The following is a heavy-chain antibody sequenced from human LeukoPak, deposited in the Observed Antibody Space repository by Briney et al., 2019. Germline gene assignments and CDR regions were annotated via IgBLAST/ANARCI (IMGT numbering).Heavy chain of an antibody. D-gene: IGHD6-13*01. Sequence: SETLSLSCAVYGGSFSSYYWSWIPQPPGKGLEWIGYIYYSGSTNYNPSLKSRVTISVDTSKNQFSLKLSSVTAADTAVYYCARDLHEYSSSWSGNWFDPWGQGTLVTVSS. V-gene: IGHV4-59*01. CDR3: ARDLHEYSSSWSGNWFDP. CDR1: GGSFSSYY. J-gene: IGHJ5*02. CDR2: IYYSGST.